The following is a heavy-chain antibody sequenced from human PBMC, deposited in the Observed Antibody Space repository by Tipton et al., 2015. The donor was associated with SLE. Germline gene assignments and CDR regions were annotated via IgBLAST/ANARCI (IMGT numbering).Heavy chain of an antibody. Sequence: LSLTCAVSGGSISSNNWWSWVRQAPGKGLEWVALISYDGSTKYNADSVKGRFTISRDNSKNTLYLQMNSLRTEDTAVYYCARDGVGLRYFDWLPPHYMDVWGKGTTVTVSS. CDR3: ARDGVGLRYFDWLPPHYMDV. CDR1: GGSISSNN. D-gene: IGHD3-9*01. CDR2: ISYDGSTK. J-gene: IGHJ6*03. V-gene: IGHV3-30-3*01.